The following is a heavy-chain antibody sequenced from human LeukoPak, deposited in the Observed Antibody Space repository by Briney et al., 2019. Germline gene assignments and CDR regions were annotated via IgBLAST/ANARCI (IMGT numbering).Heavy chain of an antibody. D-gene: IGHD3-22*01. Sequence: GGSLRLSCAASGFTFSSYSMNWVRQAPGKGLEWVSSISSSSSYIYYADSVKGRFTISRDNAKNSLYLQMNSLRAEDTAVYYCARGDYYDSSGYYPYAFDIWGQGTMVTVSS. V-gene: IGHV3-21*01. CDR3: ARGDYYDSSGYYPYAFDI. CDR2: ISSSSSYI. J-gene: IGHJ3*02. CDR1: GFTFSSYS.